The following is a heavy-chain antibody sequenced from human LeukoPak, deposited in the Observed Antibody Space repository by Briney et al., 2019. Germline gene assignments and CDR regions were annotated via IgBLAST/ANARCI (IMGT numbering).Heavy chain of an antibody. J-gene: IGHJ6*02. V-gene: IGHV4-38-2*02. CDR1: GYSISSGYY. D-gene: IGHD6-13*01. Sequence: KPSETLSLTCTVSGYSISSGYYWGWIRQPPGKGLEWIGSIYHSGSTYYNPSLKSRVTISVDTSKNQFSLKLSSVTAADTAVYYCARVGSSSWGYYYYYGMDVWGQGTTVTVSS. CDR2: IYHSGST. CDR3: ARVGSSSWGYYYYYGMDV.